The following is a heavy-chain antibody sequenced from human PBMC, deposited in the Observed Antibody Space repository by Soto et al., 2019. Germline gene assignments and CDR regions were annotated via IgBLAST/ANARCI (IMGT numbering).Heavy chain of an antibody. V-gene: IGHV3-23*01. CDR3: ARARDYDFWSGLLFYGMDV. Sequence: SGGGLVQPGGSLRLSCADSGFTFSNYAMSWVRQAPGKGLEWVSGISSVGTTTYYADSVKGRFTISRDNFKRTLDLQMSSLRAEDTATYYCARARDYDFWSGLLFYGMDVWGQGTTVTVSS. CDR1: GFTFSNYA. CDR2: ISSVGTTT. D-gene: IGHD3-3*01. J-gene: IGHJ6*02.